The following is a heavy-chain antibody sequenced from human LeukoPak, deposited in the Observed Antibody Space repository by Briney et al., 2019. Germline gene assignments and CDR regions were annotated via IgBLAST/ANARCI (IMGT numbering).Heavy chain of an antibody. Sequence: PSQPLSLTCTVSGCSIYSGSYYGSSIRQPAGQGLAWNGRIYTSGSTNYNPFLKSRVTISVDTSKNQFSLKLSSVTAADTAVYYCARVPALWSGYYLDYWGQGTLVTVSS. D-gene: IGHD3-3*01. CDR1: GCSIYSGSYY. V-gene: IGHV4-61*02. J-gene: IGHJ4*02. CDR2: IYTSGST. CDR3: ARVPALWSGYYLDY.